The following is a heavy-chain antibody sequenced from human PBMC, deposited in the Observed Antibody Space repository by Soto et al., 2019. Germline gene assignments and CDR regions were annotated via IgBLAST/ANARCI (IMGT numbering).Heavy chain of an antibody. V-gene: IGHV4-34*01. D-gene: IGHD2-8*02. CDR2: INHSGST. J-gene: IGHJ4*02. CDR3: ARDKITGLFDY. Sequence: PSETLSLTCAVYGGYFSGYYLTWIRQPPGTGLEWIGEINHSGSTDYNPSLKSRVTISVDTSKNQFSLKLTSVTAADTAVYYCARDKITGLFDYWGQGTLVTVSS. CDR1: GGYFSGYY.